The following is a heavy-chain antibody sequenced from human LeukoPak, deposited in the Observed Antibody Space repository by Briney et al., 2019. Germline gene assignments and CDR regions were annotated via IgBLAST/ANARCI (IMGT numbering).Heavy chain of an antibody. CDR3: ARSPYVWGSYRYSYFDY. D-gene: IGHD3-16*02. Sequence: SETLSITCAVYGGSFSGYYWSWIRQPPGKGLEWIGYIYYSGSTYYNPSLKSRVTISVDTSKNQFSLKLSSVTAADTAVYYCARSPYVWGSYRYSYFDYWGQGTLVTVSS. V-gene: IGHV4-30-4*08. CDR1: GGSFSGYY. CDR2: IYYSGST. J-gene: IGHJ4*02.